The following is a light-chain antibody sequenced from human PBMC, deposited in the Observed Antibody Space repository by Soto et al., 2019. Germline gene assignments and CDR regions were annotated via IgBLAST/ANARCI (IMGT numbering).Light chain of an antibody. J-gene: IGLJ1*01. CDR2: EVS. V-gene: IGLV2-14*01. Sequence: QSVLTQPASVSVSPGQSITISCTGTSSDVGGYNYVSWYQQHPGKAPKLTIYEVSNRPSGVSNRFSGSKSGNTASLTISGLQAEDEADYYRSSYTSSSTVFGTGTKVTV. CDR3: SSYTSSSTV. CDR1: SSDVGGYNY.